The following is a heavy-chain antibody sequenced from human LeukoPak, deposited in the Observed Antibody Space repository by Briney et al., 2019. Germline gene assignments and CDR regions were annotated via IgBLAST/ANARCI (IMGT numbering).Heavy chain of an antibody. Sequence: ASVKVSCKASGYTFTGYYMHWVRQAPGQGLEWMGIINPSGGSTSYAQKFQGRVTMTRDTSISTAYMELSRLRSDDTAVYYCAREYFDWLLLFPLDYWGQGTLVTVSS. V-gene: IGHV1-46*01. D-gene: IGHD3-9*01. CDR2: INPSGGST. J-gene: IGHJ4*02. CDR3: AREYFDWLLLFPLDY. CDR1: GYTFTGYY.